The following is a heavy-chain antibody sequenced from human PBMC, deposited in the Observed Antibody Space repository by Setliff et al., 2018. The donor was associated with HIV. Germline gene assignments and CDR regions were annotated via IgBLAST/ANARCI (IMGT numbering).Heavy chain of an antibody. J-gene: IGHJ6*03. Sequence: SETLSLTCAVYGGSFSGYYWSWIRQPPGKGLEWIGEINHSGSTNYNPSLKSRVTISVDMSKNQFSLKLSSVTAADTAVYYCARGLPYYYGSGRRSYYMDVWGKGTTVTVSS. V-gene: IGHV4-34*01. CDR3: ARGLPYYYGSGRRSYYMDV. CDR2: INHSGST. D-gene: IGHD3-10*01. CDR1: GGSFSGYY.